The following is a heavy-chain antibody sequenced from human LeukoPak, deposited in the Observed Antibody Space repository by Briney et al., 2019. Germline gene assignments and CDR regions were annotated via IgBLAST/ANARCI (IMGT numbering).Heavy chain of an antibody. CDR1: GGSISSSSYY. V-gene: IGHV4-39*07. Sequence: SETLSLTCTVSGGSISSSSYYWGWIRQPPGKGLEWIGSIYYSGSTYYNPSLKSRVTISVDTSKNQFSLRLTSATAADTAVYYCVRDQGYTYGYNEVDYWGQGTLVTVSS. D-gene: IGHD5-18*01. J-gene: IGHJ4*02. CDR2: IYYSGST. CDR3: VRDQGYTYGYNEVDY.